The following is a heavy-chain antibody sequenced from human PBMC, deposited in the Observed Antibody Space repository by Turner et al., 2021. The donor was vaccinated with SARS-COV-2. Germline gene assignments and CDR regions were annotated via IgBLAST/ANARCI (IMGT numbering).Heavy chain of an antibody. Sequence: QLQLQESGPGLVKPSETLSPTCTDSGGSISSSSYYWGWIRQPPGKGLEWIGSIYYSGSTYYNPSLKSRVTISVDTSKNQFSLKLTSVTAADTAVYFCARHWEVAAAAYLARFDPWGQGTLVTVSS. CDR1: GGSISSSSYY. J-gene: IGHJ5*02. CDR3: ARHWEVAAAAYLARFDP. CDR2: IYYSGST. D-gene: IGHD6-13*01. V-gene: IGHV4-39*01.